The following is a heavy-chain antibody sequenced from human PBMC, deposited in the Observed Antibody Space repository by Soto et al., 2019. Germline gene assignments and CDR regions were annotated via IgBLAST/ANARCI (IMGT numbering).Heavy chain of an antibody. Sequence: PSVPMSLTCAVYGGSFSGYYWSWIRQPPGKGLEWIGEINHSGSTNYNPSLKSRVTISVDTSKNQFSLKLSSVTAADTAVYFCASLPPVKTRYYYYVMDVWGQGTTVPVSS. V-gene: IGHV4-34*01. CDR2: INHSGST. CDR1: GGSFSGYY. J-gene: IGHJ6*02. D-gene: IGHD4-17*01. CDR3: ASLPPVKTRYYYYVMDV.